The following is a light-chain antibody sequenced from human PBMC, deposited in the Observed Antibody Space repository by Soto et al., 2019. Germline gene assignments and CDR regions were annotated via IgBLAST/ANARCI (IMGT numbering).Light chain of an antibody. CDR3: QQYVTYWS. Sequence: IQMTQSPSTLSASLGDRVTITCRASQSIRNWLAWYQQKPGKAPKVLIYKASSLESGVPSRFSGSGSGTEFTLTISSLQPDDFATYYCQQYVTYWSFGQGTKVEIK. CDR1: QSIRNW. CDR2: KAS. V-gene: IGKV1-5*03. J-gene: IGKJ1*01.